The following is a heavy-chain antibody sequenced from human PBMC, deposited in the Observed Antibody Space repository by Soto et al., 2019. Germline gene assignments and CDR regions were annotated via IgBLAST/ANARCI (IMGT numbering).Heavy chain of an antibody. CDR1: GYTFTSYD. Sequence: QVQLVQSGAEVKKPGASVKVSCKASGYTFTSYDINWVRQATGQGLEWMGWMNPNSGNTGYEQKFQGRVTMTRNTYISTAYMELSSLRSEDTAVYYCAREFEQQLVLGWFDPWGQGTLVTVSS. J-gene: IGHJ5*02. V-gene: IGHV1-8*01. CDR3: AREFEQQLVLGWFDP. CDR2: MNPNSGNT. D-gene: IGHD6-13*01.